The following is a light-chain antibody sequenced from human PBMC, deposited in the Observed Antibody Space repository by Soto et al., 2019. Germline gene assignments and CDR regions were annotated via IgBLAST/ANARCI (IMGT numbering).Light chain of an antibody. CDR3: QQHGTSPYT. Sequence: EIVLTQSPGTLSLSPGERATLSCRASESVSSNYLAWYQHKPGQAPRLLMFGASRRATGIPDRFNGSGSGTDFILTISRLEPEDVAVYYCQQHGTSPYTFGQGTVLEIK. V-gene: IGKV3-20*01. CDR2: GAS. J-gene: IGKJ2*01. CDR1: ESVSSNY.